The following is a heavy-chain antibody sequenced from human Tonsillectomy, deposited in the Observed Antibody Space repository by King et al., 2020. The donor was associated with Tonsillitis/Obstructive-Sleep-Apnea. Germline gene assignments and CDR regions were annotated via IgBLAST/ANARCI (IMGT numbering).Heavy chain of an antibody. V-gene: IGHV1-18*01. CDR2: SRPNNGDT. Sequence: QLVQSGAEVKKPGASVKVSCKASAYTFTSYDITWVRQAPGQGLEWMGWSRPNNGDTNYAQKFQGRVTMTSDTSTSTAYMELRSLRSDDTAVYYCARDYYDRSGYYHGYFQYWGQGTLVTVSS. J-gene: IGHJ1*01. CDR3: ARDYYDRSGYYHGYFQY. CDR1: AYTFTSYD. D-gene: IGHD3-22*01.